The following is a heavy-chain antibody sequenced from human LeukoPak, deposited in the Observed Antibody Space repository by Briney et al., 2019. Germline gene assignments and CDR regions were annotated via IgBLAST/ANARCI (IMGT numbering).Heavy chain of an antibody. CDR1: GFTFSSYA. CDR2: ISRYGGNI. D-gene: IGHD2-8*02. CDR3: AKDFVGTGNFRGGDY. V-gene: IGHV3-23*01. J-gene: IGHJ4*02. Sequence: GGSLRLSCAASGFTFSSYAMSWVRQAPGTGLEWVSGISRYGGNIYYAESVKGRFTISRDNSNDTLYLQMNTLRVEDTAVYYCAKDFVGTGNFRGGDYWGQGTLVTASS.